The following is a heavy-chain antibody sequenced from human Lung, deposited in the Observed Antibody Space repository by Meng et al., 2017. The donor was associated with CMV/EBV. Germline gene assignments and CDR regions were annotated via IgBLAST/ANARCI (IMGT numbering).Heavy chain of an antibody. CDR1: GGSISSNNW. CDR2: IYHSGST. CDR3: ARVIYYGSGIFDY. V-gene: IGHV4-4*02. D-gene: IGHD3-10*01. Sequence: AVSGGSISSNNWWSWVRQPPGKGLEWVGKIYHSGSTNYNPSLKSRVTISVDKSKNQFSLKLSSVTAADTAMYYCARVIYYGSGIFDYWGQGTLVTVPQ. J-gene: IGHJ4*02.